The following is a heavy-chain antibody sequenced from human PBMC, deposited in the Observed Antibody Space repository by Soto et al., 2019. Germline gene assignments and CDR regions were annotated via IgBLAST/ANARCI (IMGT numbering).Heavy chain of an antibody. D-gene: IGHD3-22*01. CDR1: GFIFSSYG. CDR2: ISYDGSNK. Sequence: SLRLSCAASGFIFSSYGIHWVRQAPGKGLEWVAIISYDGSNKYYADSVKGRFTISRDNSKNTLYLQMNSLRAEDTAVYYCAKDLYPTRIGPMDGWGQGTTVTVSS. CDR3: AKDLYPTRIGPMDG. J-gene: IGHJ6*02. V-gene: IGHV3-30*18.